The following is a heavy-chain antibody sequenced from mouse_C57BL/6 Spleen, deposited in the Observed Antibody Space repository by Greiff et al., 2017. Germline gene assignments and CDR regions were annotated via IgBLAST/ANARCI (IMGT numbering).Heavy chain of an antibody. CDR2: IYPGSGST. Sequence: QVQLQQPGAELVKPGASVKMSCKASGYTFTSYWITWVKQRPGQGLEWIGDIYPGSGSTNYNEKFKSKATLTVDTSSSTAYMQLSSLTSEDSAVYYWARNTSTVVASGAMDYWGQGTSVTVSS. CDR3: ARNTSTVVASGAMDY. D-gene: IGHD1-1*01. J-gene: IGHJ4*01. V-gene: IGHV1-55*01. CDR1: GYTFTSYW.